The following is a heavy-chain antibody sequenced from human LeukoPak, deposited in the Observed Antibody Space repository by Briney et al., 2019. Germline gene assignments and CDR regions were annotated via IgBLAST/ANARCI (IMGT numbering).Heavy chain of an antibody. V-gene: IGHV3-7*03. CDR1: GFTFSSYW. D-gene: IGHD6-13*01. CDR2: IKQDGSEK. CDR3: ARGPRYSFY. Sequence: GGSLRLSCAASGFTFSSYWMSWVRQAPGKGLEWVANIKQDGSEKYYVDSVKGRFTISRDQANNTLYLQMNTLRDEDTAVYYCARGPRYSFYWGQGTLVSVSS. J-gene: IGHJ4*02.